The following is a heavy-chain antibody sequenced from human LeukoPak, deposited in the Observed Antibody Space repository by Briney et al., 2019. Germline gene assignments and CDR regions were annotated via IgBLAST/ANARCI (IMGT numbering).Heavy chain of an antibody. Sequence: GGSLRLSCTASGFSVSSNYMSWVRQAPGKGLKWVSVMFASGSTYYADSVKGRFTFSRDIFRNTLYLQLNSLRVEDTALYYCARGFVQTGYSSSSYVHWGQGTLVTVSS. V-gene: IGHV3-66*01. CDR2: MFASGST. CDR1: GFSVSSNY. CDR3: ARGFVQTGYSSSSYVH. D-gene: IGHD6-13*01. J-gene: IGHJ4*02.